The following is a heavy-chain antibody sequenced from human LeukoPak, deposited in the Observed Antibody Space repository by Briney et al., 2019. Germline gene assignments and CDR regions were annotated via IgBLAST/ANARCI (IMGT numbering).Heavy chain of an antibody. V-gene: IGHV2-5*01. J-gene: IGHJ4*02. Sequence: ESGPTRVKPTQPLTLTCTFSGFSLSTRGVDVGWVRHPPRKTLEWLALIYWNHDKRYSPSLKSRLTITKDTSKNQVVLTMTNKDPVDTATYYWAHRLNCSWSFDYWGRGTLVTVSS. CDR3: AHRLNCSWSFDY. CDR2: IYWNHDK. D-gene: IGHD6-13*01. CDR1: GFSLSTRGVD.